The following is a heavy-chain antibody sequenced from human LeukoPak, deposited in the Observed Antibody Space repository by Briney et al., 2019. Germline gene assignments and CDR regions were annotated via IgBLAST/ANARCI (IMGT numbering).Heavy chain of an antibody. Sequence: PSETLSLTCTVSGGSISSSSYYWDWIRQPPGKGLEWIGSIYYSGNTYYHPSLKSRVTISVDTSKNQFSLKLSSVTAADTAVYYCARLGTTQSNYWYFDLWGRGTLVTVSS. CDR1: GGSISSSSYY. CDR2: IYYSGNT. V-gene: IGHV4-39*01. D-gene: IGHD2/OR15-2a*01. J-gene: IGHJ2*01. CDR3: ARLGTTQSNYWYFDL.